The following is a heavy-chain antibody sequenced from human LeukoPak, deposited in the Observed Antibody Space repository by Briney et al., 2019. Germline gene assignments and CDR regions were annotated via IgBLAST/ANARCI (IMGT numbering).Heavy chain of an antibody. D-gene: IGHD2-15*01. V-gene: IGHV3-74*01. Sequence: GGSLRLSCTASGFTSSSYWMQWVRQAPGKGLVWVSRINSDGSSLSYADSVKGRFTISRDNSKNTLYLQMNNLSAEDTAVYYCARETSGSFPYWGQGTLVTVSS. CDR3: ARETSGSFPY. CDR2: INSDGSSL. CDR1: GFTSSSYW. J-gene: IGHJ4*02.